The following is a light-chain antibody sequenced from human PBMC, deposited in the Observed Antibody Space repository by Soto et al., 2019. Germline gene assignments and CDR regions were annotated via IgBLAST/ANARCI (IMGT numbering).Light chain of an antibody. CDR2: LNSDGSH. J-gene: IGLJ3*02. V-gene: IGLV4-69*01. CDR3: QTWGTGPWV. CDR1: SGHSNYA. Sequence: QLVLTQSPSASASLGASVKLTCTLSSGHSNYAIAWHQQQPEKGPRYLMKLNSDGSHSKGDGIPDRFSGSSSGAERYLTISSLQSEDEADYYCQTWGTGPWVFGGGTQVTVL.